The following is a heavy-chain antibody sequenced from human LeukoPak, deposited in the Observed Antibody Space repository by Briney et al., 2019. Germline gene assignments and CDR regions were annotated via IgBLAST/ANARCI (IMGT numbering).Heavy chain of an antibody. J-gene: IGHJ4*02. V-gene: IGHV3-11*01. CDR1: GFTFSDYY. D-gene: IGHD2-15*01. CDR3: ARAGGNPLHDQRVCDY. CDR2: ISSSGSTI. Sequence: GGSLRLSCAASGFTFSDYYMSWIRQAPGKGLEWVSYISSSGSTIYYADSVKGRFTISRDNAKNSLYLQMNSLRAEDTAVYYCARAGGNPLHDQRVCDYWGQGTLVTVSS.